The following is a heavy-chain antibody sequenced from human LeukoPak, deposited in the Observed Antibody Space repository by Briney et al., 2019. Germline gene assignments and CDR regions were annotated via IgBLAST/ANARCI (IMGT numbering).Heavy chain of an antibody. D-gene: IGHD3-3*01. CDR3: ARDRAWNYFDY. CDR1: GFTFSRHG. CDR2: ISNDGSRK. Sequence: PGRSLRLSCAPSGFTFSRHGMHWVRQAPGKGLEWVAIISNDGSRKYYAHSVEGRFTISRDNSKNTLYLQMDSLRAEDTAVYYCARDRAWNYFDYWGQGTLDTVSS. J-gene: IGHJ4*02. V-gene: IGHV3-30*03.